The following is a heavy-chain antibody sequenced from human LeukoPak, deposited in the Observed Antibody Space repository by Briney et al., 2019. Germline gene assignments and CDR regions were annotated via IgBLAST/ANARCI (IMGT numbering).Heavy chain of an antibody. Sequence: ASVKVSCKASGYTFTGYYMHWVRQAPGQGLEWMGWINPNSGGTNYAQKFQGRVTMTRDTSISTAYMELSRLRSDDTAVYHCAIVADTAMVMNYYGMDVWGQGTTVTVSS. CDR3: AIVADTAMVMNYYGMDV. CDR1: GYTFTGYY. J-gene: IGHJ6*02. V-gene: IGHV1-2*02. D-gene: IGHD5-18*01. CDR2: INPNSGGT.